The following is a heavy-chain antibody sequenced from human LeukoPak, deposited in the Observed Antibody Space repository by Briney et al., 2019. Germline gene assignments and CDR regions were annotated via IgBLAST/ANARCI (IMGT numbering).Heavy chain of an antibody. CDR2: ISYDGSKK. V-gene: IGHV3-30*18. Sequence: GGSLRLSCAASGFTFRNYDMHWVRQAPGKGLQWVAFISYDGSKKYYVDSVKGRFTISRDSSKNTLYLQMNSLRTEDTAIYYCAKDRAAHYDFWSGYQMDVWGRGSTVTVSS. D-gene: IGHD3-3*01. CDR3: AKDRAAHYDFWSGYQMDV. CDR1: GFTFRNYD. J-gene: IGHJ6*02.